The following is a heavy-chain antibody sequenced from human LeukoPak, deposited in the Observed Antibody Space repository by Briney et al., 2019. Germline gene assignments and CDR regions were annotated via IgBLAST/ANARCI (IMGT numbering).Heavy chain of an antibody. D-gene: IGHD1-7*01. Sequence: SVTLSCKASGGTFSSYAISWVRQAPGQGLEWMGGIIPIFGTANYAQKFQGRVTITTDESTSTAYMELSSLRSEDTAVYYCARGSSGYNWNYSLDYWGQGTLVTVSS. J-gene: IGHJ4*02. CDR1: GGTFSSYA. CDR3: ARGSSGYNWNYSLDY. V-gene: IGHV1-69*05. CDR2: IIPIFGTA.